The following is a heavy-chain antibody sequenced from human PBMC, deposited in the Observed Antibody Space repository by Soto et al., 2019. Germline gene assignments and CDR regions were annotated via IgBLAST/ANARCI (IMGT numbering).Heavy chain of an antibody. V-gene: IGHV1-18*01. CDR1: GYTFTSYG. CDR3: ARVFDDYGKDYYYYYYIDV. J-gene: IGHJ6*03. Sequence: QVQLVQSGAEVKKRGASVKVSCKTSGYTFTSYGISWVRQAPGQGLEWMGWISAYNGNTNYAQKLQGRVTMTTDTSTITAYMELRSLRSDDTAVYYCARVFDDYGKDYYYYYYIDVWGKGTTVTVSS. CDR2: ISAYNGNT. D-gene: IGHD4-17*01.